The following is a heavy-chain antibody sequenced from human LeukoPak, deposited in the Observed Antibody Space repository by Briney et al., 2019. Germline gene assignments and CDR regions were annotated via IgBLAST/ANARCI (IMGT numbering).Heavy chain of an antibody. CDR2: INPADSDT. J-gene: IGHJ4*02. CDR1: GYSFSSYW. CDR3: ARMGAAAAAFDY. V-gene: IGHV5-51*01. Sequence: GESLKISCKGSGYSFSSYWIGWVRQMPGRGLVWMGIINPADSDTRYGPSFQGQVTMSADKSISTAYLQWSSLKAPDTAMYYCARMGAAAAAFDYWGQGTLVTVSS. D-gene: IGHD6-25*01.